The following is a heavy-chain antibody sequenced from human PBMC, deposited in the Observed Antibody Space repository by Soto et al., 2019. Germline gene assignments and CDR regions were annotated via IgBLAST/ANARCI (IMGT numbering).Heavy chain of an antibody. CDR1: GFTLSRYW. J-gene: IGHJ4*02. CDR2: IKEDGSKA. Sequence: EVRLVESGGDLVQSGGSLRLSCAASGFTLSRYWMTWVRQAPGKGLEWVANIKEDGSKAYYIDSVRGRFTISRDNAKNSLCLHMGSLRAEDTAVDSCARDPLDYWGQGTQVTVSS. CDR3: ARDPLDY. V-gene: IGHV3-7*04.